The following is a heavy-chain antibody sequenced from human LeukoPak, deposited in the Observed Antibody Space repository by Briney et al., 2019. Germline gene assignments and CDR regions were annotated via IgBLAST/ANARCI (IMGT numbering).Heavy chain of an antibody. Sequence: GGSLRLSCVASGFTFSNYYMHWVRQVPGKGPVWVSRISGDGSSILYADSVKGRFTISRDNAKNSLYLQMNSLRAEDTAVYYCARDRGYYGSGSYDDWGQGTLVTVSS. V-gene: IGHV3-74*01. J-gene: IGHJ4*02. CDR3: ARDRGYYGSGSYDD. D-gene: IGHD3-10*01. CDR2: ISGDGSSI. CDR1: GFTFSNYY.